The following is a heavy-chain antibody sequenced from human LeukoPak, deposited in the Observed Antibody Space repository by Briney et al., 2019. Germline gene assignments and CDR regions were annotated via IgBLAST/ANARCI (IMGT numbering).Heavy chain of an antibody. CDR2: INPNSGGT. CDR1: GYTFTGYY. CDR3: VRGYGSGTTY. Sequence: ASVKVSCKASGYTFTGYYMHWVRQAPGQGLEWMGWINPNSGGTNYAQKLQGRVTMTTDTSTNTAFMELRSLRYDDTAVYYCVRGYGSGTTYWGQGTLVTVSS. D-gene: IGHD3-10*01. J-gene: IGHJ4*02. V-gene: IGHV1-2*02.